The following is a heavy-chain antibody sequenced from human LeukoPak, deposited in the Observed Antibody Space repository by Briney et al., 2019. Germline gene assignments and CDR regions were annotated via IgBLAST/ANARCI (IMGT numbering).Heavy chain of an antibody. CDR2: IYYSGST. D-gene: IGHD6-25*01. Sequence: SETLSLTCTVSGGTISSYYWSWIRQPPGKGLEWIGYIYYSGSTNYNPSLKSRVTISVDTSKNQFSLKLSSVTAADTAVYYCARQGGGFWYFDLWGRGTLVTVPS. V-gene: IGHV4-59*08. CDR3: ARQGGGFWYFDL. J-gene: IGHJ2*01. CDR1: GGTISSYY.